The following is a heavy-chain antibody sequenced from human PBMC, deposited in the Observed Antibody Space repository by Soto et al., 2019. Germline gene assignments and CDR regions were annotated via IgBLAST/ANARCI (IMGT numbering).Heavy chain of an antibody. CDR1: GFTFSTYW. V-gene: IGHV3-7*01. Sequence: EVQLVESGGGLVQPGGSLRLPCAASGFTFSTYWMTWVRQPPGKGLEWVASINQDGSERYYVDSVRGRFTISRDNAKNSPYLQMNRLRAEDTAVYYCVCGGNFFVYWGQGTLVTVSP. D-gene: IGHD3-16*01. CDR3: VCGGNFFVY. J-gene: IGHJ4*02. CDR2: INQDGSER.